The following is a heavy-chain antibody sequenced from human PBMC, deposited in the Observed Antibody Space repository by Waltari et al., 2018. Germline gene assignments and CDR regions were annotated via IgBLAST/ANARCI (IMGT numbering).Heavy chain of an antibody. J-gene: IGHJ4*02. CDR2: IKPDGSES. CDR1: GFTFSNSW. V-gene: IGHV3-7*01. CDR3: SLSLNS. Sequence: DVQLVESGGGLVQPGGSLRLSLAASGFTFSNSWMDWVRQAPGKGLEWVANIKPDGSESHYVDSVQGRFTVSRDNTQNLLYLQMNTLRVDDTAVYYCSLSLNSWGQGTLVTVSP.